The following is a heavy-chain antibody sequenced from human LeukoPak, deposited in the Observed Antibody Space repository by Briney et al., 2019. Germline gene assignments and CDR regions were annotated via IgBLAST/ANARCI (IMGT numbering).Heavy chain of an antibody. CDR2: ISGYNGNT. D-gene: IGHD3-10*01. V-gene: IGHV1-18*01. Sequence: ASVKVSCKASGYTLTSYGFSWVRQAPGQGLEWMGWISGYNGNTNYAQNLQCRVTMTIDTSTSTAYMELRSLRSDDTAVYYCARDPAFRGAQMEYWGQGTLVTVSS. J-gene: IGHJ4*02. CDR1: GYTLTSYG. CDR3: ARDPAFRGAQMEY.